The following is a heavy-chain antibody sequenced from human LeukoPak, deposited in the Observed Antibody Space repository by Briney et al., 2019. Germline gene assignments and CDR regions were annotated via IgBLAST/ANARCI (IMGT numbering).Heavy chain of an antibody. CDR2: IYYSGST. D-gene: IGHD5-18*01. Sequence: SETLSLTCTVSGGSISSGGYYWSWIRQHPGKGLEWIGYIYYSGSTYYNPSLKSRVTISVDTSKNQFSLKLSSVTAADTAVYYCARGDTHYYYYGMDVWGQGTTVTVSS. CDR1: GGSISSGGYY. CDR3: ARGDTHYYYYGMDV. V-gene: IGHV4-31*03. J-gene: IGHJ6*02.